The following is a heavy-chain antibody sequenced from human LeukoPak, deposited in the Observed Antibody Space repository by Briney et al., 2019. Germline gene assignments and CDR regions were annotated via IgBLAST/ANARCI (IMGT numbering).Heavy chain of an antibody. CDR3: VRDLDF. CDR2: LKPDGRDK. V-gene: IGHV3-7*05. J-gene: IGHJ4*02. CDR1: GFTFSSYW. Sequence: GGSPRLSCAASGFTFSSYWMDWVRQAPGKGLEWVANLKPDGRDKYYTDSVKGRFTISRDNAKGSLYLQMNSLRAEDTAVYYCVRDLDFWGQGTLVTVSS.